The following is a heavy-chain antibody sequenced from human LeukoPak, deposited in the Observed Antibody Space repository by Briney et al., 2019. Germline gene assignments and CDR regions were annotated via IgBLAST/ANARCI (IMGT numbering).Heavy chain of an antibody. CDR1: GGTFSSYA. J-gene: IGHJ6*02. Sequence: SVSVSSKASGGTFSSYAISWVRQAPGQGLEWMGGIIPMFGTVKYAQNFQGRVTINADESTTTAYMEMSSLRSEDTAVYYCATMIDPARWYYAMDVWGQGTTVTVSS. CDR3: ATMIDPARWYYAMDV. D-gene: IGHD2-15*01. CDR2: IIPMFGTV. V-gene: IGHV1-69*01.